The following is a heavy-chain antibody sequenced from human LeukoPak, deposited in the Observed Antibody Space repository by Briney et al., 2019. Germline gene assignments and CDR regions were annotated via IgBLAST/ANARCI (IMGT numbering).Heavy chain of an antibody. CDR3: AREGQDIVVVPAANYYYYYYMDV. CDR2: ISSSSSYI. D-gene: IGHD2-2*01. V-gene: IGHV3-21*01. CDR1: GFTFSSYS. J-gene: IGHJ6*03. Sequence: PGGSLRLSCAASGFTFSSYSMNWVRQAPGKGLEWVSSISSSSSYIYYADLVKGRFTISRDNAKNSLYLQMNSLRAEDTAVYYCAREGQDIVVVPAANYYYYYYMDVWGKGTTVTVSS.